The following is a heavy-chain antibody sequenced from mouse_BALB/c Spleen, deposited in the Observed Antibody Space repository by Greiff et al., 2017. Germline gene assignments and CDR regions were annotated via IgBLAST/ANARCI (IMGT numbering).Heavy chain of an antibody. Sequence: EVMLVESGGGLVKPGGSLKLSCAASGFTFSSYAMSWVRQTPEKRLEWVASISSGGSTYYPDSVKGRFTISRDNARNILYLQMSSLRSEDTAMYYCARGLRLHYFDYWGQGTTLTVSS. CDR3: ARGLRLHYFDY. J-gene: IGHJ2*01. CDR2: ISSGGST. D-gene: IGHD1-2*01. CDR1: GFTFSSYA. V-gene: IGHV5-6-5*01.